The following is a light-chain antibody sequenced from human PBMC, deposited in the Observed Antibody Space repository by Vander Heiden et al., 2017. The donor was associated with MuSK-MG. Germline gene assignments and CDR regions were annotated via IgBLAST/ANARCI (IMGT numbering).Light chain of an antibody. V-gene: IGKV1-39*01. Sequence: DIQMTQSPSSLSASVGDRVTITCRASQSISSYLNWYQQKPGKAPKLLIYAASSLQSGVPSRFSGSGSGTDFTLTISRLQPEDFATYYCQQSDSSPITFGQGTQMEI. CDR1: QSISSY. CDR3: QQSDSSPIT. CDR2: AAS. J-gene: IGKJ5*01.